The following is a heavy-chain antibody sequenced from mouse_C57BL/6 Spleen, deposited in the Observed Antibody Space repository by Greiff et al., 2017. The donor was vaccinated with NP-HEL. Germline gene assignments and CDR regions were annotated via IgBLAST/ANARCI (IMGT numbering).Heavy chain of an antibody. V-gene: IGHV1-52*01. J-gene: IGHJ3*01. D-gene: IGHD2-4*01. CDR2: IDPSDSET. CDR1: GYTFTSYW. Sequence: QVQLQQPGAELVRPGSSVKLSCKASGYTFTSYWMHWVKQRPIQGLEWIGNIDPSDSETHYNQKFKDKATLTVDKSSSTAYMQLSSLTSEDSAVYYCARWDFGDYEAWFAYWGQGTLVTVSA. CDR3: ARWDFGDYEAWFAY.